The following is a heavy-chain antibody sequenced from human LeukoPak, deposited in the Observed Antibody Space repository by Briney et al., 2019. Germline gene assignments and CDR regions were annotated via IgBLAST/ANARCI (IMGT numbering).Heavy chain of an antibody. D-gene: IGHD3-22*01. V-gene: IGHV4-39*01. CDR3: ARSYYYDSSGYYDY. CDR2: LSYSGSP. J-gene: IGHJ4*02. CDR1: GGSISNTAYY. Sequence: SETLSLTCTVSGGSISNTAYYWGWIRQPPGKGLEWIGSLSYSGSPYYNPSLKSRVTISGDMSKNQFSLKLSSVTAADTAVYYCARSYYYDSSGYYDYWGQGTLVTVSS.